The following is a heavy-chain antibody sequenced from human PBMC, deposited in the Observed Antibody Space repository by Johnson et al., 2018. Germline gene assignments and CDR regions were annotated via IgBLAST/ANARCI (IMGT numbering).Heavy chain of an antibody. Sequence: VQLVESGGGLVKPGGSLRLSCAASGFTFSSYSMNWVRQAPGKGLEWVSVIYSGGSTYYADSVKGRFTISRDNSKNTLLLQMNSLRAEDTAGYYCARGGTLISYYYYGMDVWGRGTTVTVSS. CDR1: GFTFSSYS. J-gene: IGHJ6*02. V-gene: IGHV3-66*01. CDR3: ARGGTLISYYYYGMDV. D-gene: IGHD2-15*01. CDR2: IYSGGST.